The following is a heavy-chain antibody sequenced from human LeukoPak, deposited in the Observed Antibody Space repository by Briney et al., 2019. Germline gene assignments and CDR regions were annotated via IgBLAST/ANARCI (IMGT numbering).Heavy chain of an antibody. CDR2: IDPSDSYT. Sequence: GESLKISCKGSGYSFTSYWISWVRQMPGKGLEWMGRIDPSDSYTNYSPSFQGHVTISADKSISTAYLQWSSLKASDTAMYYCARSGAVAGTFYYGMDVWGKGTTVTVSS. V-gene: IGHV5-10-1*01. CDR3: ARSGAVAGTFYYGMDV. D-gene: IGHD6-19*01. J-gene: IGHJ6*04. CDR1: GYSFTSYW.